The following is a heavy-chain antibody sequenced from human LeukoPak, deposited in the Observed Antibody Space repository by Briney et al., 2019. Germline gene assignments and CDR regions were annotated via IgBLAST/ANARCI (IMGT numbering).Heavy chain of an antibody. V-gene: IGHV1-18*01. CDR3: ARDQGWIQLWPDAFDI. J-gene: IGHJ3*02. CDR2: ISAYNGNT. D-gene: IGHD5-18*01. Sequence: ASVKVSCKTSGYTFTTYGLSWVRQAPGQGLEWMGWISAYNGNTNYAQKLQGRVTMTTDTSTSTAYMELRSLRSDDTAVYYCARDQGWIQLWPDAFDIWGQGTMVTVSS. CDR1: GYTFTTYG.